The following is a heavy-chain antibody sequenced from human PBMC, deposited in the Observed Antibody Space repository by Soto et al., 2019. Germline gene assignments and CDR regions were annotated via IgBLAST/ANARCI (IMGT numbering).Heavy chain of an antibody. J-gene: IGHJ4*02. CDR3: ARAQLGQNYHFDY. CDR1: GYTFTDYY. D-gene: IGHD1-1*01. Sequence: GASVKVSCKASGYTFTDYYMHWVRQAPGQGLEWMGWINPNIGDTNYAQKFQGWVTMTRDTSISTAYMELSRLRSDDTALYYCARAQLGQNYHFDYWGQGTPVTVSS. V-gene: IGHV1-2*04. CDR2: INPNIGDT.